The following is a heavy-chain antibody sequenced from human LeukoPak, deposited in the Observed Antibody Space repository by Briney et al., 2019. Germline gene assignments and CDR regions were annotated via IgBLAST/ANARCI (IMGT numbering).Heavy chain of an antibody. J-gene: IGHJ4*02. CDR2: INPNSGGT. Sequence: ASVKVSCKASGYTFTDYYMHWVRQAPGQGLEWMAWINPNSGGTNYAQKFQGRVTMTRDTSISTAYMELSRLRSDDTAVYYCARATTRDSSGYSGLYYFDYWGQGTLVTVSS. D-gene: IGHD3-22*01. V-gene: IGHV1-2*02. CDR3: ARATTRDSSGYSGLYYFDY. CDR1: GYTFTDYY.